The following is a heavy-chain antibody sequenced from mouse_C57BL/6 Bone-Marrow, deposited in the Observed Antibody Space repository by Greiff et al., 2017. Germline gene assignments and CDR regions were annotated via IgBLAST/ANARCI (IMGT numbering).Heavy chain of an antibody. CDR3: TRPSWLLKDDAMDY. D-gene: IGHD2-3*01. CDR1: GYTFTDYE. V-gene: IGHV1-15*01. Sequence: QVQLQQSGAELVRPGASVTLSCKASGYTFTDYEMHWVKQTPVHGLEWIGAIDPETGGTAYNQKFKGKAILTADKSSSTAYMELRSLTSEDSAVYYCTRPSWLLKDDAMDYWGQGTSVTVSS. CDR2: IDPETGGT. J-gene: IGHJ4*01.